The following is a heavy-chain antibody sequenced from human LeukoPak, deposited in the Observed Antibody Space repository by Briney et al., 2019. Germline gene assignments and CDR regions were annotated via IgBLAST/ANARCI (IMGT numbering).Heavy chain of an antibody. J-gene: IGHJ4*02. CDR1: GFTFSSYA. Sequence: GGSLRLSCAASGFTFSSYAMSWVRQAPGKRLEWVSAISGIGGSTYYADSVKGRFTISRDNSKNTLYLQMNSLRAEDTAVYYCAKSGRRWELLRNYFDYWGQGTLVTVSS. CDR3: AKSGRRWELLRNYFDY. D-gene: IGHD1-26*01. CDR2: ISGIGGST. V-gene: IGHV3-23*01.